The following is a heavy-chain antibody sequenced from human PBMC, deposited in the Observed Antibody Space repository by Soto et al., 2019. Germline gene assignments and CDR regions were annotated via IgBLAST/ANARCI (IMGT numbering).Heavy chain of an antibody. Sequence: QLQLQESGPGLVKPSETLSLTCTVSGGSISSRSYYWGWIRQPPGNGLEWIGSIYYSGTTYYNPSLKSRVTMSVDTSWNHFSLRLSSLTAADTAVYYCAKTQQPAANGWFDPWGQGTLVTVSS. CDR2: IYYSGTT. V-gene: IGHV4-39*02. D-gene: IGHD2-2*01. J-gene: IGHJ5*02. CDR3: AKTQQPAANGWFDP. CDR1: GGSISSRSYY.